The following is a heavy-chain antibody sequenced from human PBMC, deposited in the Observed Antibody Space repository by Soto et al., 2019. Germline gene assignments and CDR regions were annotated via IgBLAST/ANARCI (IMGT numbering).Heavy chain of an antibody. CDR3: ARGGALSTSWYWGDGLDS. J-gene: IGHJ4*02. V-gene: IGHV1-69*06. Sequence: VASVKVSCKSSGNSFSSHAITWVRQAPGQGLEWMGGIIPVFDTPTYARRFQDRVTITADKSTNTSYMELRSLRSEDTAVYYCARGGALSTSWYWGDGLDSWRQGTQVTVSS. D-gene: IGHD6-13*01. CDR2: IIPVFDTP. CDR1: GNSFSSHA.